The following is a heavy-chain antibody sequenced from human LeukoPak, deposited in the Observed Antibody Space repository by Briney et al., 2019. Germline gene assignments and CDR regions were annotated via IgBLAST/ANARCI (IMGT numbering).Heavy chain of an antibody. D-gene: IGHD3-10*01. CDR2: IYYSGST. CDR1: GGFISSYY. V-gene: IGHV4-59*08. J-gene: IGHJ4*02. CDR3: ARGSGSYIFDY. Sequence: SETLSLTCTVSGGFISSYYWSWIRQPPGKGLEWIGYIYYSGSTNYNPSLKSRVTISVDTSKNQFSLKLSSVTAADTAVYYCARGSGSYIFDYWGQGTLVTVSS.